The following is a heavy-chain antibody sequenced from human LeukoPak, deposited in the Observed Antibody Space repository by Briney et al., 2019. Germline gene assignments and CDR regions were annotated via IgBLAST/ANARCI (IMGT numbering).Heavy chain of an antibody. CDR1: GGSISSGSCY. D-gene: IGHD3-10*01. J-gene: IGHJ4*02. CDR2: IYISGST. V-gene: IGHV4-61*02. CDR3: ARGRIPMVRGPIKGNGFDY. Sequence: PSETLSLTCTVSGGSISSGSCYWSWIRQPAGKGLEWIGRIYISGSTNYNPSLRSRVTISVDTSKNQFSLKLSSVTAADTAVYYCARGRIPMVRGPIKGNGFDYWGQGTLVTVSS.